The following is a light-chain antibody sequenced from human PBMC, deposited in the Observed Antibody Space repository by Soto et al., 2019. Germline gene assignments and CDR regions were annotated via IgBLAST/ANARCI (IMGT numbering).Light chain of an antibody. CDR3: QSYDSSLSGYVV. Sequence: QYVLTQPPSVSGAPGQRVTISYTGSSSNIGAGYDVHWYQQLPRTAPKLLIYGNSNRPSGVPDRFSGSKSGTSASLAITGLHAEDEADYYCQSYDSSLSGYVVFGGGTQLTVL. CDR1: SSNIGAGYD. J-gene: IGLJ2*01. CDR2: GNS. V-gene: IGLV1-40*01.